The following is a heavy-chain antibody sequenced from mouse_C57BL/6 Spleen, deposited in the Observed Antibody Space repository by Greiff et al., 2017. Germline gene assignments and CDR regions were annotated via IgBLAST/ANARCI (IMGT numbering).Heavy chain of an antibody. CDR3: APYLLSPFAY. D-gene: IGHD2-1*01. Sequence: VPLQPSGAELARPGASVKMSCKASGYTFTSYTMHWVKQRPGQGLEWIGYINPSSGYTKYNQKFKDKATLTADKSTNTAYMRLSSLTSEDSAVYYCAPYLLSPFAYWGQGTLVTVSA. CDR2: INPSSGYT. CDR1: GYTFTSYT. V-gene: IGHV1-4*01. J-gene: IGHJ3*01.